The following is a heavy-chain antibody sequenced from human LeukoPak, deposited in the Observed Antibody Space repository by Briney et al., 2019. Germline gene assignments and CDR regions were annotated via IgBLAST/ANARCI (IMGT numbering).Heavy chain of an antibody. J-gene: IGHJ6*03. D-gene: IGHD2-21*01. V-gene: IGHV3-74*01. CDR3: ARVLRLDYLVNYYYYMDV. CDR1: GFTFSSYW. CDR2: ISNDGVNT. Sequence: GGSLRLSCAASGFTFSSYWMHWVRQAARKGRVWVSRISNDGVNTSYADSVKGRFTISRDNSKNTLYLQMNSLRAEDTAVYYCARVLRLDYLVNYYYYMDVWGKGTTVTISS.